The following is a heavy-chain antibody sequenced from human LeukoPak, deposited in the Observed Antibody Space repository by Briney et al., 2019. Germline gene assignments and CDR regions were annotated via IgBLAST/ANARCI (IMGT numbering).Heavy chain of an antibody. CDR1: GFTISGYW. Sequence: PGGSLRLSCAGSGFTISGYWMAWVRQAPGKGLEWVANIHQHGTEKYYVGSVKGRFTVSRDNAKNSLFLQMNSLRTEDTAVHYYARAGVFATTRHFDFWGQGTLVTVSS. CDR3: ARAGVFATTRHFDF. V-gene: IGHV3-7*01. J-gene: IGHJ4*02. CDR2: IHQHGTEK. D-gene: IGHD3-10*01.